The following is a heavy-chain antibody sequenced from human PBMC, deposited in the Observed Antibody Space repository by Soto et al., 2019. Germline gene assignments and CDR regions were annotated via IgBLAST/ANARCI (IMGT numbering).Heavy chain of an antibody. CDR2: ISDRGDTT. CDR3: AKRSPYSSGWYSPIFDY. D-gene: IGHD6-13*01. Sequence: VGSLRLSCAASGFTISSNAMYWVRQAPGKGLEWVSGISDRGDTTHYADSVRGRFTVSRDNSKNSLSLRMNSLRDEDTAVYFCAKRSPYSSGWYSPIFDYWGQGALVTVSS. V-gene: IGHV3-23*01. CDR1: GFTISSNA. J-gene: IGHJ4*02.